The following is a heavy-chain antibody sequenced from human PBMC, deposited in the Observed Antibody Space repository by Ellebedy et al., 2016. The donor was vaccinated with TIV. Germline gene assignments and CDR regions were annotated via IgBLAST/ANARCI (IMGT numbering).Heavy chain of an antibody. CDR1: GFTFSSYS. V-gene: IGHV3-21*01. CDR2: ISSSSSYI. J-gene: IGHJ6*02. Sequence: GGSLRLXXAASGFTFSSYSMNWVRQAPGKGLEGVSSISSSSSYIYYADSVKGRFTISRDNAKNSLYLQMNSLRAEDTAVYYCARDLGPWSDYYYYCMDVWGQGTTVTVSS. D-gene: IGHD3-3*01. CDR3: ARDLGPWSDYYYYCMDV.